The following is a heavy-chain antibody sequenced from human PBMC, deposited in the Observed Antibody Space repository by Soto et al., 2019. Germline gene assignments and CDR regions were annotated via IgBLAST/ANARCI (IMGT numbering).Heavy chain of an antibody. V-gene: IGHV3-11*01. Sequence: GGSLRLSCAGAGFTLSEYYMRWIRHAPGKGIEWVSYISSSGNIIYYADSVKGRFTISRDNAKNSLYLQMNSLRAEDTAVYYCARDLGYYASDGYFDYWGQGTLVTVSS. CDR3: ARDLGYYASDGYFDY. CDR2: ISSSGNII. D-gene: IGHD3-22*01. J-gene: IGHJ4*02. CDR1: GFTLSEYY.